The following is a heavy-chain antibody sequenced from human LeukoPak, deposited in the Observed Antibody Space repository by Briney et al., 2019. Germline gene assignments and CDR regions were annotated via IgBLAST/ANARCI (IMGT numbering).Heavy chain of an antibody. D-gene: IGHD3-10*01. CDR3: ARGPKYYYGSGAFGRFDP. V-gene: IGHV4-34*01. J-gene: IGHJ5*02. CDR2: INNSGST. Sequence: SETLSLTCAVYGGSFSGYYWSWIRQPPGKVREWIGEINNSGSTNYNPSLKSRVTISVDTSKNQFSLKLSSVTAADTAVYYCARGPKYYYGSGAFGRFDPWGQGTLVTVSS. CDR1: GGSFSGYY.